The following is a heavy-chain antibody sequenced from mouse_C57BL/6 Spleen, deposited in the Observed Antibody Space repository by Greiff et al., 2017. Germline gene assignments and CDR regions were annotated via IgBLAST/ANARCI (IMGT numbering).Heavy chain of an antibody. CDR1: GYTFTEYT. D-gene: IGHD1-1*01. CDR3: ARHSRYYYGSSSAWFAY. V-gene: IGHV1-62-2*01. Sequence: QVQLQQSGAELVKPGASVKLSCKASGYTFTEYTIHWVKQRSGQGLEWIGWFYPGSGSIKYNEKFKDKATLTAGKSSSTVYMELSRLTSEDSAVYFCARHSRYYYGSSSAWFAYWGQGTLVTVSA. CDR2: FYPGSGSI. J-gene: IGHJ3*01.